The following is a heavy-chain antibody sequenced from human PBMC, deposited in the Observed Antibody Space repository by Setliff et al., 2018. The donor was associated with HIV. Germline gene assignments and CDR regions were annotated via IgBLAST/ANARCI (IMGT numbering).Heavy chain of an antibody. CDR2: IHIGGNT. Sequence: SETLSLTCTVSSGSINSGIYYWTWIRQPAGKGLEWLGRIHIGGNTNYNPSLKSRVTMSVDTSKNQFSLNLNSVTATDTAIYYCATERWLYQNFDSWGQGTRVTVSS. J-gene: IGHJ4*02. V-gene: IGHV4-61*02. D-gene: IGHD3-16*01. CDR1: SGSINSGIYY. CDR3: ATERWLYQNFDS.